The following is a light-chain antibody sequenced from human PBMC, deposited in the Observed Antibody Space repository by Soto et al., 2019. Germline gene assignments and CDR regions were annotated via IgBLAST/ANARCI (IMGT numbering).Light chain of an antibody. CDR1: SSNIGASYD. J-gene: IGLJ1*01. CDR3: QSYDNSLSGDV. CDR2: GNT. Sequence: QSVLTQPPSVSGAPGQRVTISCTGTSSNIGASYDVNWYQHVPGTAPKLLIFGNTNRPSGVPDRFSGSKSGTSASLAITGLQAEDEADYYCQSYDNSLSGDVFGTGTKLTVL. V-gene: IGLV1-40*01.